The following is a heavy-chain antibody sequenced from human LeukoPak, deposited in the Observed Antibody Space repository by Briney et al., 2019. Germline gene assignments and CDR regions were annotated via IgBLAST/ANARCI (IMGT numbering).Heavy chain of an antibody. CDR1: GFTFSSYD. CDR2: IGTAGHT. J-gene: IGHJ6*02. CDR3: ARTSRGYSGYDFWWTDGMDV. Sequence: PGGSLRLSCAASGFTFSSYDMHWVRQATGKGLEWVSAIGTAGHTYYPGSVKGRFTISRENAKNSLYLQMNSLRAGDTAVYYCARTSRGYSGYDFWWTDGMDVWGQGTTVTVTS. D-gene: IGHD5-12*01. V-gene: IGHV3-13*01.